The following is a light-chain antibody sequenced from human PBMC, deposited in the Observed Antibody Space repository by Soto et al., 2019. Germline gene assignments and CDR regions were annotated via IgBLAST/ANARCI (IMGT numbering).Light chain of an antibody. CDR2: DAS. V-gene: IGKV3-20*01. CDR1: QSVSSSY. J-gene: IGKJ2*01. Sequence: EIVLTQSPGTLSLSPGERATLSCRASQSVSSSYLAWYQQKPGQNPRLLIYDASNRATGIPDRFSGSGSGTDFTLTISRLEPEDCAVYYCQQYGSSPYTFGQGTKLEIK. CDR3: QQYGSSPYT.